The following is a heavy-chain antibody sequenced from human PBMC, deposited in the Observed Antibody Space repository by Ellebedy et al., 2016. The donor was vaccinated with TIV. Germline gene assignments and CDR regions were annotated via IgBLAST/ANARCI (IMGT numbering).Heavy chain of an antibody. Sequence: AASVKVSCKASGGTFSSYTISWVRQAPGQGLEWMGGIIPIFATANYAQKFQGRVTITADESTSTAYMELSSLRSEDTAVYYCARVKGYCSTASCLYFDYWGQGTLVTVSS. CDR3: ARVKGYCSTASCLYFDY. D-gene: IGHD2-2*01. J-gene: IGHJ4*02. V-gene: IGHV1-69*13. CDR1: GGTFSSYT. CDR2: IIPIFATA.